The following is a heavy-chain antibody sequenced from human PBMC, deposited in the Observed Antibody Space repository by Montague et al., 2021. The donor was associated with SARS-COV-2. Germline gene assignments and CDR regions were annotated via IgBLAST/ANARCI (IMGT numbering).Heavy chain of an antibody. Sequence: SETLSLTCTVSGGSISTYYWSWIRQPPGKGLEWIGYIYYSGSTNYSPSLKSRVTISVDTSKNQFSLKLSSVTAADTAVYYCARDGYNAHQNYWYFDLWGRGTPVTVSS. CDR3: ARDGYNAHQNYWYFDL. CDR1: GGSISTYY. D-gene: IGHD5-24*01. CDR2: IYYSGST. V-gene: IGHV4-59*12. J-gene: IGHJ2*01.